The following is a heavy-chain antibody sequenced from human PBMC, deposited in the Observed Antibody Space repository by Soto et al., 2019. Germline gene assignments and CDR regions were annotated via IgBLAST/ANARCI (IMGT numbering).Heavy chain of an antibody. D-gene: IGHD3-3*01. CDR3: ARVYYDFWSGYSYYGMDV. CDR1: GFTFSSYG. CDR2: IWYDGSNK. V-gene: IGHV3-33*01. Sequence: QSGGSLRLSCAASGFTFSSYGMHWVRQAPGKGLEWVAVIWYDGSNKYYADSVKGRFTISRDNSKNTLYLQMNSLRAEDTAVYYCARVYYDFWSGYSYYGMDVWGQGTTVTVSS. J-gene: IGHJ6*02.